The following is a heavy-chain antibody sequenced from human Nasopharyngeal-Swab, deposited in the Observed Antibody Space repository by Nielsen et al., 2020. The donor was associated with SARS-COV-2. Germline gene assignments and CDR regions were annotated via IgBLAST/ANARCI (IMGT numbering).Heavy chain of an antibody. Sequence: PGKGLEWVAIIWYDGSNKYYADSVKGRFTISRDNSKNTLYLQMNSLRAEDTAVYYCARDGDILTGLSLDYWGQGTLVTVSS. CDR2: IWYDGSNK. J-gene: IGHJ4*02. D-gene: IGHD3-9*01. CDR3: ARDGDILTGLSLDY. V-gene: IGHV3-33*01.